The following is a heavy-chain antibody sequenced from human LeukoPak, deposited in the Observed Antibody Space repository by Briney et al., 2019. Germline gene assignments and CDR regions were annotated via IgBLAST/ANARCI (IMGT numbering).Heavy chain of an antibody. CDR3: ARASDSSGSYAGLDP. V-gene: IGHV4-59*01. D-gene: IGHD3-22*01. Sequence: KPSETLSLTCTVSGGSISSYYWSWIRQPPGKGLEWIGYIYYSGSTNYNPSLKSRVTISVDTSKNQFSLKLSSVTAADTAVYYCARASDSSGSYAGLDPWGQGTLVTVSS. CDR1: GGSISSYY. J-gene: IGHJ5*02. CDR2: IYYSGST.